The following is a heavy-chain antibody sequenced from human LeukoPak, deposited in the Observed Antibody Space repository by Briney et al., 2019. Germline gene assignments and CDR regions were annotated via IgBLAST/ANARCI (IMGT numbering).Heavy chain of an antibody. CDR2: IKPDGSEK. V-gene: IGHV3-7*04. CDR3: ARHNPLWGY. Sequence: PGRSLRLSCAASGFTFSSYWMSWVRQAPGKGLEWVANIKPDGSEKYYVDSVKGRFTISRDNAKNSLYLQMSSLRVEDTALYFCARHNPLWGYWGQGTLVTVSS. J-gene: IGHJ4*02. D-gene: IGHD1-14*01. CDR1: GFTFSSYW.